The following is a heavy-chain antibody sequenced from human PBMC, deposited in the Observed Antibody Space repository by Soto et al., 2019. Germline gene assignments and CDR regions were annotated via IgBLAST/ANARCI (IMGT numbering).Heavy chain of an antibody. D-gene: IGHD3-9*01. CDR2: ISGSGGST. CDR3: AKNYDILTGYYN. J-gene: IGHJ4*02. CDR1: GFTFSSYA. Sequence: GGSLRLSCAASGFTFSSYAMSWVRQAPGKGLEWVSAISGSGGSTYYADSVKGRFTISRDNSKNTLYLQMNSLRAEDTAVYYFAKNYDILTGYYNWGQGILVNVFS. V-gene: IGHV3-23*01.